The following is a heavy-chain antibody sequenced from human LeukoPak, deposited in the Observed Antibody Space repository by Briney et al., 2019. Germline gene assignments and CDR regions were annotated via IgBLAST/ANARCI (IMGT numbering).Heavy chain of an antibody. D-gene: IGHD2-15*01. Sequence: GGSLRLSCPASGFTFSDYKMRWIRQAPGKGLAWVSSISRSGSTKYYADSVKGRFTISSDNAKNSLFLQMNSLRAEDTAVYYCARGLRYCSGGNCYSGGLGYMDVWGKGTTVTISS. J-gene: IGHJ6*03. CDR3: ARGLRYCSGGNCYSGGLGYMDV. V-gene: IGHV3-11*01. CDR1: GFTFSDYK. CDR2: ISRSGSTK.